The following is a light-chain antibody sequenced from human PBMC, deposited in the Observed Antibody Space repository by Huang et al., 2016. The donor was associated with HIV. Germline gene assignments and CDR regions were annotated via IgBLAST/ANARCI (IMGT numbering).Light chain of an antibody. CDR1: QDITNY. CDR3: QHYDNLPLT. V-gene: IGKV1-33*01. CDR2: GAS. Sequence: DIQMTQSPSSLSASVGDRVTITCQASQDITNYLNWYQQKPGKVPKLLIYGASNLETGVPSRFSGSGSGTDFTFTISSLQPEDIATYYCQHYDNLPLTFGGGTKVEIK. J-gene: IGKJ4*01.